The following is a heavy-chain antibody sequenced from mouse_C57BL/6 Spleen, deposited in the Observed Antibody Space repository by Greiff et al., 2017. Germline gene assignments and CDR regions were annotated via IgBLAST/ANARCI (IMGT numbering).Heavy chain of an antibody. CDR2: IDPSDSYT. J-gene: IGHJ4*01. V-gene: IGHV1-69*01. Sequence: QVQLQQPGAELVMPGASVKLSCKASGYTFTSYWMHWVKQRPGQGLEWIGEIDPSDSYTNYNQKFKGKSTLTVDKSSSTAYMQLSSLTSEDSAVYYCARKRYRRDAKDYWGQGTSVTVST. CDR3: ARKRYRRDAKDY. D-gene: IGHD2-14*01. CDR1: GYTFTSYW.